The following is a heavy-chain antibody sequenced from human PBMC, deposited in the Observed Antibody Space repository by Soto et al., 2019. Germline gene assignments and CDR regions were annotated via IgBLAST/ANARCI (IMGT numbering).Heavy chain of an antibody. CDR1: GFTFSSYA. J-gene: IGHJ4*02. CDR3: AKFVRWGIVVVVAATFDY. D-gene: IGHD2-15*01. V-gene: IGHV3-23*01. Sequence: GGSLRLSCAASGFTFSSYAMSWVRQAPGKGLEWVSAISGSGGSTYYADSVKGRFTISRDNSKNTLYLQMNSLRAEDTAVYYCAKFVRWGIVVVVAATFDYWGQGTLVTVSS. CDR2: ISGSGGST.